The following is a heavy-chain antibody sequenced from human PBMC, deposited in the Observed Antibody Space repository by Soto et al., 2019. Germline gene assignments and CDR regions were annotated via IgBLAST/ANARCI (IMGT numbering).Heavy chain of an antibody. J-gene: IGHJ5*02. Sequence: QVQLVQSGAEVKKPGSSVKVSCKASGGTFSSYAISWVRQAPGQGLEWMGGIIPIFGTANYAQKFQGRVTITADESTSTAYMELSSLRSEDTAGYYCERVWSKVSVLGWFDPWGQGTLVTVSS. V-gene: IGHV1-69*12. CDR2: IIPIFGTA. CDR1: GGTFSSYA. CDR3: ERVWSKVSVLGWFDP. D-gene: IGHD1-26*01.